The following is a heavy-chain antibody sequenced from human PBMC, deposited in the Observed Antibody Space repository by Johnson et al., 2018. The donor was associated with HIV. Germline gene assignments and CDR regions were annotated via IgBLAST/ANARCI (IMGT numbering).Heavy chain of an antibody. CDR3: ARADGSGSYFGFEI. CDR2: INWNGGST. CDR1: GFTFDDYG. Sequence: VQLVESGGGVVRPGGSLRLSCAASGFTFDDYGMSWVRQAPGKGLEWVSGINWNGGSTGYADSVKGRFTISRDSSKNTVYLQMNSLRAEDTAIYYCARADGSGSYFGFEIWGQGTMVTVSS. D-gene: IGHD3-10*01. V-gene: IGHV3-20*04. J-gene: IGHJ3*02.